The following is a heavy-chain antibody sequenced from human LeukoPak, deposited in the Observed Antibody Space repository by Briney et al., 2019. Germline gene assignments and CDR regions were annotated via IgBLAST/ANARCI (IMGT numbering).Heavy chain of an antibody. D-gene: IGHD1-14*01. V-gene: IGHV3-23*01. J-gene: IGHJ4*02. CDR3: AKDRKEHDY. Sequence: LSLTCAASGFTFSSYGMSWVRQAPGKGLEWVSAISGSGGSTYYADSVKGRFTISRDNSKNTLDLQMNSLRAEDTAVYYCAKDRKEHDYWGQGTLVTVSS. CDR2: ISGSGGST. CDR1: GFTFSSYG.